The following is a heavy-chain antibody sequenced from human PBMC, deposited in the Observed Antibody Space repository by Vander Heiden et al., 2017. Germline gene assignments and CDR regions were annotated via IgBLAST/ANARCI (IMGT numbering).Heavy chain of an antibody. J-gene: IGHJ6*02. V-gene: IGHV1-2*02. CDR2: INPNSGGT. D-gene: IGHD3-10*01. CDR3: ACAVFHYGSGSARGRYYYYGMDV. CDR1: GYTFTGYY. Sequence: QVQLVQSGAEVKKPGASVKVSCTASGYTFTGYYMHWVRQAPGQGLEWMGWINPNSGGTNYAQKFQGRVTMTRDTSISTAYMELSRLRSDDTAVYYCACAVFHYGSGSARGRYYYYGMDVWGQGTTVTVSS.